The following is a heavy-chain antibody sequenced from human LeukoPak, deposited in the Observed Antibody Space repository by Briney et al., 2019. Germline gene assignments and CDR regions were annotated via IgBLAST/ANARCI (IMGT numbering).Heavy chain of an antibody. V-gene: IGHV4-59*08. CDR2: IYYSGGT. CDR1: GGSISSYY. Sequence: PSETLSLTCTVSGGSISSYYWTWIGQPPGKGLGLEWIGYIYYSGGTNYNPSLKRRVTISIDTSKNQVSLKLRSVTAADTAVYYCARLWDSSSSLDYWGQGTLVTVSS. D-gene: IGHD6-6*01. CDR3: ARLWDSSSSLDY. J-gene: IGHJ4*02.